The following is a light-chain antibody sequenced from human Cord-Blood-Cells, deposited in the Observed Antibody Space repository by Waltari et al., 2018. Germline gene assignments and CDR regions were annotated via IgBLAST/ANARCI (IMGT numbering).Light chain of an antibody. V-gene: IGLV2-14*01. Sequence: QSALPQPASVSGSPGQSITISCTGTSSDVGGSNYVSWYQQHPGKAPKLMIYDVSNRPSGVSNRFSGAKSGNAASLTISGLQAEDEADYYCSSYTSSSTVVFGGGTKVTVL. J-gene: IGLJ2*01. CDR3: SSYTSSSTVV. CDR2: DVS. CDR1: SSDVGGSNY.